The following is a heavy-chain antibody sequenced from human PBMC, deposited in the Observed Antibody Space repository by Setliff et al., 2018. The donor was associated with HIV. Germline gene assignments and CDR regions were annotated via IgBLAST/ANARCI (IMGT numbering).Heavy chain of an antibody. Sequence: PSETLSLTCSVSGGSISTYHWSWIRQPPGKGLEWIGSIYKSGSTNYSPSLKSRVTISPGTSNNQFSLKVSSVTAADTAVYYCARRTAPPSGFYSHYYLDVWGKGTTVTVSS. CDR1: GGSISTYH. D-gene: IGHD6-6*01. V-gene: IGHV4-59*08. CDR3: ARRTAPPSGFYSHYYLDV. CDR2: IYKSGST. J-gene: IGHJ6*03.